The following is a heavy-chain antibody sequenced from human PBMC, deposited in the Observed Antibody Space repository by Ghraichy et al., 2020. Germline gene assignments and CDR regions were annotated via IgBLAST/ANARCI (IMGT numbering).Heavy chain of an antibody. D-gene: IGHD3-22*01. Sequence: SETLSLTCTVSGGSISSSSYYWGWIRQPPGKGLEWIGSIYYSGSTYYNPSLKSRVTISVDTSKNQFSLKLSSVTAADTAVYYCGYDSSGPTGDYWGQGTLVTVSS. CDR3: GYDSSGPTGDY. V-gene: IGHV4-39*01. CDR2: IYYSGST. CDR1: GGSISSSSYY. J-gene: IGHJ4*02.